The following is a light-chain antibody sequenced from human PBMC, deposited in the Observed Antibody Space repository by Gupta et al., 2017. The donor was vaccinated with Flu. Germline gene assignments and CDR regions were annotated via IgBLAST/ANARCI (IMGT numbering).Light chain of an antibody. Sequence: QSALTQPASVSGSPGQSLTISCPGTRSDVGGYKYVSWYQQYPGKAPKLMIYEVSNRPSGVSNRFSGSKSGNTASLTISGLQAEDEADYYCSSYTSSTTRVFGGGTKLTVL. CDR1: RSDVGGYKY. V-gene: IGLV2-14*01. CDR2: EVS. J-gene: IGLJ3*02. CDR3: SSYTSSTTRV.